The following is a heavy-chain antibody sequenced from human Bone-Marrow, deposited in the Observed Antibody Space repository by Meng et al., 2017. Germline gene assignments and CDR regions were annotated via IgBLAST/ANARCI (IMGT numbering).Heavy chain of an antibody. CDR3: ARGRASRSSGGCSLGWFDP. V-gene: IGHV4-31*01. J-gene: IGHJ5*02. Sequence: VQLQESGPGLWKPAQSLSLTCSVSGGSINSAGYYWSWIRQHPGKGLEWIGYIYYTENTYYNPSLKSPMTISLDKSKNQFSLKLNSVTVADTAVYYCARGRASRSSGGCSLGWFDPWGQGTLVTVSS. CDR2: IYYTENT. D-gene: IGHD2-15*01. CDR1: GGSINSAGYY.